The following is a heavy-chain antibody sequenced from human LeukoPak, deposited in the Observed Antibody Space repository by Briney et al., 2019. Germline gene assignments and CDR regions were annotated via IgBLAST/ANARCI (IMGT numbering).Heavy chain of an antibody. Sequence: PSETLSLTSTVSGGSISSSNWWSWVRQPPGKGLEWIGEIYHSGSTNYNPSLKSRVTISVDKSKNQFSLKLSSVTAADTAVYYCARAHYDILTGYYGSTDAFDIWGQGTMVTVSS. CDR1: GGSISSSNW. J-gene: IGHJ3*02. CDR2: IYHSGST. V-gene: IGHV4-4*02. D-gene: IGHD3-9*01. CDR3: ARAHYDILTGYYGSTDAFDI.